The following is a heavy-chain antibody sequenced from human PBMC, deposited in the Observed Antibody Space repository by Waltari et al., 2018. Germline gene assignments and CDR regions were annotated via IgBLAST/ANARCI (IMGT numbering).Heavy chain of an antibody. CDR1: GFTFSDYW. J-gene: IGHJ6*03. Sequence: EVQLVESGGGLVQPGGSLRLSCAASGFTFSDYWMDWGRQAPGKGLVWVSRIKRDGSSTDYADSVKGRFTISRDNAKNTLYLQMNGLRAEDTAVYYCARSQSMDVWGRGSTVIVSS. CDR3: ARSQSMDV. CDR2: IKRDGSST. V-gene: IGHV3-74*01.